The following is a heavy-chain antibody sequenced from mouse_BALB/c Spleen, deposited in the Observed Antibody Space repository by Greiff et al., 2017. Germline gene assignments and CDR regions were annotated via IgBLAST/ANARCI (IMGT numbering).Heavy chain of an antibody. CDR3: TRYDYDWYFDV. D-gene: IGHD2-4*01. CDR1: GYTFTSYW. CDR2: IYPGNSDT. V-gene: IGHV1-5*01. J-gene: IGHJ1*01. Sequence: VQLKQSGTVLARLGASVKMSCKASGYTFTSYWMHWVKQRPGQGLEWIGAIYPGNSDTSYNQKFKGKAKLTAVTSTSTAYMELSSLTNEDSAVYYCTRYDYDWYFDVWGAGTTVTVSS.